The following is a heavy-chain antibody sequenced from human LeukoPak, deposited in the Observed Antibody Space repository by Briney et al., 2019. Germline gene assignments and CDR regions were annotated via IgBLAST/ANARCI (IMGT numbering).Heavy chain of an antibody. V-gene: IGHV3-30*18. CDR3: AKDTQYFDWLLDYYYGMDV. CDR2: ISYDGSNK. Sequence: GGSLRLSCAASGFTFSSYGMHWVRQAPGKWLEWVAVISYDGSNKYYADSVKGRFTISRDNSKNTLYLQMNSLRAEDTAVYYCAKDTQYFDWLLDYYYGMDVWGKGTTVTVSS. D-gene: IGHD3-9*01. J-gene: IGHJ6*04. CDR1: GFTFSSYG.